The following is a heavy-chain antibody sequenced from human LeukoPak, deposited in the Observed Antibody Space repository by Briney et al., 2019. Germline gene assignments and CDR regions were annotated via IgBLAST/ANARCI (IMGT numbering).Heavy chain of an antibody. J-gene: IGHJ4*02. V-gene: IGHV4-39*07. CDR2: IYYSGST. Sequence: SETPSLTCTVSGGSISSSSYCWGWIRQSPGKGLEWIGNIYYSGSTYYNPSLKSRVTISVDTSKNHFSLKVSSVTAADTAVYYCVRGGRLMTTIDYWGQGTLVTVSS. D-gene: IGHD4-17*01. CDR3: VRGGRLMTTIDY. CDR1: GGSISSSSYC.